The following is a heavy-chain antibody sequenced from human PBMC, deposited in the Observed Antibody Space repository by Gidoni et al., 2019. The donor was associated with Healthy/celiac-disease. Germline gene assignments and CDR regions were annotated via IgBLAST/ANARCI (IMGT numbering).Heavy chain of an antibody. CDR1: GFTFSSYS. Sequence: EVQLVESGGGLVQPGGSLRLSCAASGFTFSSYSLNWVRQAPGKGLEWVSYIRSSSSTIYYADSVKGRCTISRDNAKNSLYLQMNSLRAEDTAVYYCARDHDSSGSFDYWGQGTLVTVSS. V-gene: IGHV3-48*04. CDR2: IRSSSSTI. J-gene: IGHJ4*02. D-gene: IGHD6-19*01. CDR3: ARDHDSSGSFDY.